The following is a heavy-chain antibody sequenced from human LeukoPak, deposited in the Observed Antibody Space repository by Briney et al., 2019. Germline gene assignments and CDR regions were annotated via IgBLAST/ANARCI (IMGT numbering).Heavy chain of an antibody. D-gene: IGHD2-2*01. Sequence: ASVKVSCKASGYTFSAYGISWVRQAPGQGLEWMAWSSGTGYNMEYAQKFQGRVTMTTDTSTSTAYLELRSLRSDDTAVYYCARSRCSDSTSCYYFFFFDSWGQGSLVTVSS. CDR2: SSGTGYNM. V-gene: IGHV1-18*01. J-gene: IGHJ4*02. CDR3: ARSRCSDSTSCYYFFFFDS. CDR1: GYTFSAYG.